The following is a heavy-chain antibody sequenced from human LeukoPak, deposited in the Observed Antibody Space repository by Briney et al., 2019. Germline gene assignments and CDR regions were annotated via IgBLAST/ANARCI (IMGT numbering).Heavy chain of an antibody. D-gene: IGHD6-19*01. CDR2: IHSGGST. V-gene: IGHV3-66*01. CDR3: ARDSGSSGWYGDFDY. CDR1: GFTVSSNY. Sequence: GGSLRLSCAASGFTVSSNYMSWVRQAPGKGLEWVSVIHSGGSTYYADSVKGRFTISRDNSKNTLYLQMNSLRAEDTAVYYCARDSGSSGWYGDFDYWGQGTLVTVSS. J-gene: IGHJ4*02.